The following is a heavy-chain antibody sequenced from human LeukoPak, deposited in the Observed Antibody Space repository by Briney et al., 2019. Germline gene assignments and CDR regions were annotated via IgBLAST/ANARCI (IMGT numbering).Heavy chain of an antibody. CDR2: IYYSGST. D-gene: IGHD1-14*01. V-gene: IGHV4-39*07. Sequence: SETLSLTCTASGGSISSSCYYWGWMRQPPGKGLEWIGSIYYSGSTYYNPSPKSRVTISVDTSKNQFSLKLSSVTAADTAVYYCARTERLHHPIRFGYWGQGTLVTVSS. CDR3: ARTERLHHPIRFGY. CDR1: GGSISSSCYY. J-gene: IGHJ4*02.